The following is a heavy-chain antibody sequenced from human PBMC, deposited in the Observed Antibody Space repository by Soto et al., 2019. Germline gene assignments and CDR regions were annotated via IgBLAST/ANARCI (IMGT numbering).Heavy chain of an antibody. CDR1: GGSISSGGYY. CDR3: ASLGRYYYDSSGYYFDY. D-gene: IGHD3-22*01. V-gene: IGHV4-61*08. Sequence: SETLSLTCTVSGGSISSGGYYWSWIRQHPGKGLEWIGYIYYSGSTNYNPSLKSRVTISVDTSKNQFSLKLSSVTAADTAVYYCASLGRYYYDSSGYYFDYWGQGTLVTVSS. J-gene: IGHJ4*02. CDR2: IYYSGST.